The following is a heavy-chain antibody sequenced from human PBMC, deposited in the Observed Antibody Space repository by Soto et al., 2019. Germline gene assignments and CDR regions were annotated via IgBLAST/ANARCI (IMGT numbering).Heavy chain of an antibody. D-gene: IGHD3-16*01. CDR3: FRGGVTSRTFDY. CDR2: IFPDDSDT. J-gene: IGHJ4*02. Sequence: GESLKISCKASGYSIKNYWIGWVRQMPGQGLEWMGIIFPDDSDTRYSPSFQGHVTISVDKSISTAYVQWSSLKASDSAIYYCFRGGVTSRTFDYRGQGTLVTVSS. CDR1: GYSIKNYW. V-gene: IGHV5-51*01.